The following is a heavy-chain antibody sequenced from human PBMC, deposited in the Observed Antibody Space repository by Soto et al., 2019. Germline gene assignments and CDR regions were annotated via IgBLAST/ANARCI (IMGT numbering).Heavy chain of an antibody. CDR3: AHRLGSRGSFDY. CDR1: GFSLTTIGWG. D-gene: IGHD6-25*01. Sequence: SGPTLVNPTQTLTLTCSFSGFSLTTIGWGVGWIRQPPGKAPEWLALIYWNDDKRYSPSLRSRLTITKGTSKNQVVLTMTDMDPVDTATYYCAHRLGSRGSFDYWGQGSLVTVSS. V-gene: IGHV2-5*01. CDR2: IYWNDDK. J-gene: IGHJ4*02.